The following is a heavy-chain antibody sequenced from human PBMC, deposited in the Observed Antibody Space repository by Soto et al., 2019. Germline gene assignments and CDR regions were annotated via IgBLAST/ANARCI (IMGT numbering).Heavy chain of an antibody. CDR3: AREGAGIAAAGLDY. CDR2: ISSSSIYI. V-gene: IGHV3-21*01. D-gene: IGHD6-13*01. Sequence: EVQLVESGGGLVKPGGSLRLSCAASGFTFSSYSMNWVRQAPGKGLEWVSSISSSSIYIYYADSVKGRFTISRDNAKNSLYLPMNSLRAEDTAVYYCAREGAGIAAAGLDYWGKGTLVTVSS. J-gene: IGHJ4*02. CDR1: GFTFSSYS.